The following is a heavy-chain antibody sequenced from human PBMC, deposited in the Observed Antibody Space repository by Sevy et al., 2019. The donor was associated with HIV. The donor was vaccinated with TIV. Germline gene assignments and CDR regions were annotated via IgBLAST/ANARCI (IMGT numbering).Heavy chain of an antibody. J-gene: IGHJ4*02. CDR1: GFTFSDYS. D-gene: IGHD5-18*01. CDR3: ARGGHRYGSFDY. CDR2: ISSSSGTR. V-gene: IGHV3-48*01. Sequence: GGSLRLSCAASGFTFSDYSMNWVRQSPGKGLEWVSYISSSSGTRYYADSVKGRFTISRDNAENSLYLQMSSLRADDTAVYYCARGGHRYGSFDYWGQGTLVTVSS.